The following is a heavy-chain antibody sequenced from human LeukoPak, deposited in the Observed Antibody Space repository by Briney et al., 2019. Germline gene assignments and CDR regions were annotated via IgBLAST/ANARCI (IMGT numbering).Heavy chain of an antibody. CDR3: ARGGEIITMVRGVFRAFDI. Sequence: SQTLSLTCTVSGGSISSGSYYWSWIRQPAGKGLEWIGRIYTSGSTNYNPSLKSRVTISVDTSKNQFSLKLSSVTAADTAVYYCARGGEIITMVRGVFRAFDIWGQGTMVTVSS. V-gene: IGHV4-61*02. CDR1: GGSISSGSYY. D-gene: IGHD3-10*01. J-gene: IGHJ3*02. CDR2: IYTSGST.